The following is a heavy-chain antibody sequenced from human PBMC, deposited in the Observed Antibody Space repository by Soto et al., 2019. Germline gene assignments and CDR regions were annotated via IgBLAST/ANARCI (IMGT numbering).Heavy chain of an antibody. J-gene: IGHJ3*02. Sequence: PGGSLRLSCAASGFTFSSYWMSWVRQAPGKGLEWVANIKQDGSEKYYVDSVKGRFTISRDNAKNSLYLQMNSLRAEDTAVYYCARARPSLPDCCDYVRDAFDIWGQGTTVTVSS. V-gene: IGHV3-7*01. CDR1: GFTFSSYW. D-gene: IGHD2-21*02. CDR2: IKQDGSEK. CDR3: ARARPSLPDCCDYVRDAFDI.